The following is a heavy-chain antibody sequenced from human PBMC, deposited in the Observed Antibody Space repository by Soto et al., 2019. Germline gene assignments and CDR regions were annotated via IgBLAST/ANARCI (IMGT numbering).Heavy chain of an antibody. CDR2: ISYDGSNK. D-gene: IGHD5-12*01. V-gene: IGHV3-30*18. CDR3: AKDIRPPERLTQLRGPSGYDEGSAFDI. CDR1: GFTFSSYG. J-gene: IGHJ3*02. Sequence: GGSLRLSCAASGFTFSSYGMHWVRQAPGKGLEWVAVISYDGSNKYYADSVKGRFTISRDNSKNTLYLQMNSLRAEDTAVYYCAKDIRPPERLTQLRGPSGYDEGSAFDIWGQGTMVTVSS.